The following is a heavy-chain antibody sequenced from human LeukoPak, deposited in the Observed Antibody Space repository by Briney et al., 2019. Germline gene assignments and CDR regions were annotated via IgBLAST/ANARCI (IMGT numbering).Heavy chain of an antibody. CDR2: IYYSGST. D-gene: IGHD3-10*01. CDR3: ARISGPGDY. CDR1: GGSISSSSYY. J-gene: IGHJ4*02. Sequence: PSETLSLTCTVSGGSISSSSYYWGWIRQPPGKGLEWIGSIYYSGSTYYNPSLKSRVTISVDTSKNQFSLKLSSVTAADTAVYHCARISGPGDYWGQGTLVTVSS. V-gene: IGHV4-39*01.